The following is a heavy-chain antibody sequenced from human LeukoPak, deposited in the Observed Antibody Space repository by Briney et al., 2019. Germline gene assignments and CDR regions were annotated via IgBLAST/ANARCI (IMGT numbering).Heavy chain of an antibody. CDR3: VRDGGPIEY. CDR2: IYYSGST. Sequence: SETLSLTCTVSGDSISSYYWSWIRQPPGKGLEWIGYIYYSGSTDYNPSLKSRVTISVDTSKNQFSLKLTSVTAADTAVYYCVRDGGPIEYWGQGVLVTVSS. CDR1: GDSISSYY. V-gene: IGHV4-59*01. D-gene: IGHD3-10*01. J-gene: IGHJ4*02.